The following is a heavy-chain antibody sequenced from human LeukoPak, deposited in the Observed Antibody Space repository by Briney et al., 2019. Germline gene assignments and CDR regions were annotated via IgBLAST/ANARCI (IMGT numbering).Heavy chain of an antibody. J-gene: IGHJ6*02. D-gene: IGHD5-18*01. CDR1: GFTFSSYW. CDR2: INSDGSST. Sequence: GGSLRLSCAASGFTFSSYWMHWVRQAPGKGLVWVSRINSDGSSTSYADSVKGRFTISRDNAKNTLYLQMNSLRAEDTAVYYCASGGFPAEYSYGWEGSYGMDVWGQGATVTVSS. V-gene: IGHV3-74*01. CDR3: ASGGFPAEYSYGWEGSYGMDV.